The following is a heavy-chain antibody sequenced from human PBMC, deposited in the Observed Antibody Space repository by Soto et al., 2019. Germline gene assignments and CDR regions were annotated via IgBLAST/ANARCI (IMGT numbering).Heavy chain of an antibody. Sequence: QVQLVQSGAEMKKPGASVKVSCKASGYTFTSYAIHWVRQAPGQTLEWMGWINAANGNTKYSEKFQDRITITRDISASTAYMEVSRLISEDTAVYYCAKDFDYYYYAMDVWGQGTTVTVSS. J-gene: IGHJ6*02. CDR2: INAANGNT. CDR3: AKDFDYYYYAMDV. CDR1: GYTFTSYA. V-gene: IGHV1-3*01. D-gene: IGHD3-3*01.